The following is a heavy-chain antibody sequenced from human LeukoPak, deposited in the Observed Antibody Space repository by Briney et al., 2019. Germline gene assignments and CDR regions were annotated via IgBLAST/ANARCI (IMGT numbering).Heavy chain of an antibody. Sequence: GGSLRLSCAASGFTFSNAWMSWVRQAPGKGLEWVGRIKSKVNGETTDYAAPVKGRFTISRDDSKNTLYLQMNSLRAEDTAVYYCAKDRSGSSLLDYWGQGTLVTVSS. CDR3: AKDRSGSSLLDY. J-gene: IGHJ4*02. CDR1: GFTFSNAW. D-gene: IGHD6-13*01. CDR2: IKSKVNGETT. V-gene: IGHV3-15*01.